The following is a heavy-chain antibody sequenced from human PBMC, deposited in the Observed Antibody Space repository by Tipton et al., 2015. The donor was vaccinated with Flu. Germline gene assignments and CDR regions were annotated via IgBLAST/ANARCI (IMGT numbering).Heavy chain of an antibody. Sequence: TLSLTCTVSGGSVSSGSYYWSWIRQPPGKGLEWIGYIYYSGSTNYNPSLKSRVTISVDTSKNQFSLKLSSVTAADTAVYYCARDPIGDYYDSSGHSWYFDLWGRGTLVTVSS. CDR2: IYYSGST. V-gene: IGHV4-61*01. CDR3: ARDPIGDYYDSSGHSWYFDL. J-gene: IGHJ2*01. D-gene: IGHD3-22*01. CDR1: GGSVSSGSYY.